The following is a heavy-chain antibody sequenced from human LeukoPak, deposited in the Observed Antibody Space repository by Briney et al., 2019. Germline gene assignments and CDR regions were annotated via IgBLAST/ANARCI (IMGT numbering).Heavy chain of an antibody. CDR2: ICYSGST. D-gene: IGHD5-18*01. V-gene: IGHV4-59*01. J-gene: IGHJ5*02. CDR3: ARWGYSYGSPFDP. Sequence: SETLSLTCTVSGGSISSYYWSWSRQPPGKGLEWIGYICYSGSTNYNPSLKSRVTISVDTSKNQFSLKLSSVTAADTAVYYCARWGYSYGSPFDPWGQGTLVTVSS. CDR1: GGSISSYY.